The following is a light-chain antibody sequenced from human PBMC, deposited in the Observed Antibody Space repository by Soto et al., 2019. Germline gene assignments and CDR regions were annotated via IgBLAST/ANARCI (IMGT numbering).Light chain of an antibody. CDR2: EGS. Sequence: QSALTQPASVSGSPGQSITISCTGTSSDVGSYNLVSWYQQLPGKAPKLIIYEGSKRPSGVSNRFSGSKSGNTASLTISGVQAEDEADYYCCSYAGSHVVFGGGTKLTVL. V-gene: IGLV2-23*01. J-gene: IGLJ2*01. CDR3: CSYAGSHVV. CDR1: SSDVGSYNL.